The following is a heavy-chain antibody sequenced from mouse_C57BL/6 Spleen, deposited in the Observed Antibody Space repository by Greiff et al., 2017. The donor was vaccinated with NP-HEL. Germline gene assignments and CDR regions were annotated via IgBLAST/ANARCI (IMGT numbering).Heavy chain of an antibody. Sequence: QVQLQQPGAELVMPGASVKLSCKASGYTFTSYWMHWVKQRPGQGLEWIGEIDPSDSYTNYNQKFKGKSTLTVDKSSSTAYMQISSLTSEDSAVYYCARGTAQVSFFDYWGQGTTLTVSS. J-gene: IGHJ2*01. CDR3: ARGTAQVSFFDY. CDR1: GYTFTSYW. V-gene: IGHV1-69*01. D-gene: IGHD3-2*02. CDR2: IDPSDSYT.